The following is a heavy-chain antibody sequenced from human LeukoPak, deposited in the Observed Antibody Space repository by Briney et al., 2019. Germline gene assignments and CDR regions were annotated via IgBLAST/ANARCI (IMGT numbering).Heavy chain of an antibody. CDR2: ISSSGSTI. CDR3: ARGTMVRLFDY. D-gene: IGHD4/OR15-4a*01. CDR1: GFTFSSYE. Sequence: GGSLRLSCAASGFTFSSYEMNWVRQAPGKGLEWVSYISSSGSTIYYADSVKGRFTISRDNAKNSLYLQMNSLRAEDTAVYYCARGTMVRLFDYWGQGTLVTVSS. J-gene: IGHJ4*02. V-gene: IGHV3-48*03.